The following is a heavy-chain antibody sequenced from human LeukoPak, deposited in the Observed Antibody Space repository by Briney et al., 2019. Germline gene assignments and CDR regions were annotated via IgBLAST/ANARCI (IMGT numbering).Heavy chain of an antibody. CDR1: GGSFSGYY. CDR3: ASATGTVDY. J-gene: IGHJ4*02. CDR2: INHSGST. Sequence: PSETLSLTCAVYGGSFSGYYWSWIRQPPGKGLEWIGEINHSGSTNYNPSLESRVTISVDTSKNQFSLKLSSVTAADTAVYYCASATGTVDYWGQGTLVTVSS. D-gene: IGHD1-1*01. V-gene: IGHV4-34*01.